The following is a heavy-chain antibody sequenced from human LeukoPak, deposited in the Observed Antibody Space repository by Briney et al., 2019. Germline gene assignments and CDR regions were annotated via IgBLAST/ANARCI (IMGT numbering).Heavy chain of an antibody. V-gene: IGHV4-38-2*02. CDR3: ASRYCSGGSCYFDNWFDP. CDR1: GYSISSGYY. D-gene: IGHD2-15*01. Sequence: SETLSLTCTVSGYSISSGYYWGWIRQPPGKGLEWIGSIYHSGSTYYNPSLKSRVTISVDTSKNQFSLKLSSVTAADTAVYYCASRYCSGGSCYFDNWFDPWGQGTLVTVSS. CDR2: IYHSGST. J-gene: IGHJ5*02.